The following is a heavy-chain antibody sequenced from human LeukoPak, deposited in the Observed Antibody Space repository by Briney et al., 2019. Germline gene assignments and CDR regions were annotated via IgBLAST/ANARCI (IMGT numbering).Heavy chain of an antibody. D-gene: IGHD3-10*01. V-gene: IGHV1-24*01. Sequence: ASVKVSCKVSGYTLTELSMHWVRQAPGKGLEWMGGFDPEDGETIYAQKFQGRVTVTEDTSTDTAYMELSSLRSEDTAVYYCATRMVRGVIKNSDYWGQGTLVTVSS. CDR2: FDPEDGET. CDR1: GYTLTELS. J-gene: IGHJ4*02. CDR3: ATRMVRGVIKNSDY.